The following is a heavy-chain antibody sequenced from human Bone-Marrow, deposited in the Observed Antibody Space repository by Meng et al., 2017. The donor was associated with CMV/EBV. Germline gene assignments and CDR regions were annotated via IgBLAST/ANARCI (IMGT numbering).Heavy chain of an antibody. J-gene: IGHJ2*01. V-gene: IGHV4-61*01. CDR3: ARDLGYYDSSGYYHWYFDL. CDR2: IYYSGSN. CDR1: GGSVSSGSYY. Sequence: SESLSLTCTVSGGSVSSGSYYWSWIRQPPGKGLEWIGYIYYSGSNHYNPSHKSRVTISVDTSKNQFSLKLSSVTAADTAVYYCARDLGYYDSSGYYHWYFDLWGRGTLVTVSS. D-gene: IGHD3-22*01.